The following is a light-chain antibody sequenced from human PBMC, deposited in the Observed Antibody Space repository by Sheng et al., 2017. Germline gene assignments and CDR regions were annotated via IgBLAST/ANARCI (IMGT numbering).Light chain of an antibody. CDR3: QQYDNLPLT. CDR2: DAS. Sequence: DIQMTQSPSSLSASVGDRVTITCRASQTINTYLNWYQQKPGKAPKLLIYDASNLETGVPSRFSGSGSGTDFTFTISSLQPEDIATYYCQQYDNLPLTFGGGTEGGDQT. CDR1: QTINTY. V-gene: IGKV1-33*01. J-gene: IGKJ4*01.